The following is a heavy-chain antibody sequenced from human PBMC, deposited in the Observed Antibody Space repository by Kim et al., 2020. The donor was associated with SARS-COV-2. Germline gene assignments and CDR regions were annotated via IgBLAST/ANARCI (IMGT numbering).Heavy chain of an antibody. CDR2: IYPGDSDT. V-gene: IGHV5-51*01. J-gene: IGHJ6*02. Sequence: GESLKISCKGSGYSFTSYWIGWVRQMPGKGLEWMGIIYPGDSDTRYRPSFQRKDTNSADKSISTAYLQWSSLKASDTAMYYCARAGYSGSYYYYGMDVWGQGSTVTGSS. D-gene: IGHD1-26*01. CDR3: ARAGYSGSYYYYGMDV. CDR1: GYSFTSYW.